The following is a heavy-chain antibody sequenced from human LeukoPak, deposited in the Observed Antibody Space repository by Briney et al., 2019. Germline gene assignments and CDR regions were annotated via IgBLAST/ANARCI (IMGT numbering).Heavy chain of an antibody. J-gene: IGHJ4*02. CDR1: GFSFRTFA. CDR2: ISSSGDNT. CDR3: ANSNTYYYDSGSSFDF. Sequence: GGSLRVSCAASGFSFRTFAMSWIRQAPGKGLEWVSAISSSGDNTYYADSVRGRFTISRDNSKNTVYLQMNSLRAEDTAVYYCANSNTYYYDSGSSFDFWGQGTLVTVSS. V-gene: IGHV3-23*01. D-gene: IGHD3-10*01.